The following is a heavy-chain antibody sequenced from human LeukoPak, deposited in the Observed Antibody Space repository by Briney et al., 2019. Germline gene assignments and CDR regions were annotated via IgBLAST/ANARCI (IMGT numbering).Heavy chain of an antibody. Sequence: PSETLSLTRSVSGGSITNYYWSWIRQSPGKGLEWMGFIYNTGRTNYNPSLQSRVTMSIDTSKNQSSLKLSSVTAADTAVYYCARQGELAIDYWGQGTLVTVSS. D-gene: IGHD1-26*01. J-gene: IGHJ4*02. CDR2: IYNTGRT. V-gene: IGHV4-59*08. CDR1: GGSITNYY. CDR3: ARQGELAIDY.